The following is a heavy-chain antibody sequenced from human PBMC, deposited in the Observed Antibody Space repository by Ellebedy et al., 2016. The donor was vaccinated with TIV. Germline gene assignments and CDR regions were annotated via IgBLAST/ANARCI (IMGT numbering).Heavy chain of an antibody. CDR2: IFYSGIT. D-gene: IGHD1-26*01. J-gene: IGHJ4*02. V-gene: IGHV4-39*01. Sequence: MPSETLSLTCTVPGGSISSSTYYWGWIRQPPGKGLEWLASIFYSGITYYNPSLKSRVTISGDTSRNQLSLKLSSVTAADTAVYYCVSSRYDGTYGRNTFDYWGQGILLTVSS. CDR3: VSSRYDGTYGRNTFDY. CDR1: GGSISSSTYY.